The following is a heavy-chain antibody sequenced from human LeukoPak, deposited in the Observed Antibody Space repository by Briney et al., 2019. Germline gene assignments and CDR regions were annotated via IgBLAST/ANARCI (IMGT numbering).Heavy chain of an antibody. CDR3: ARLDITIFGVVGYYFDY. CDR1: GFTFSDYY. CDR2: ISSSGSTI. Sequence: GGSLRLSCAASGFTFSDYYMSWIRQAPGKGLEWVSYISSSGSTIYYADSVKGRFTISRDNAKNSPYLQMNSLRAEDTAVYHCARLDITIFGVVGYYFDYWGQGTLVTVSS. V-gene: IGHV3-11*04. D-gene: IGHD3-3*01. J-gene: IGHJ4*02.